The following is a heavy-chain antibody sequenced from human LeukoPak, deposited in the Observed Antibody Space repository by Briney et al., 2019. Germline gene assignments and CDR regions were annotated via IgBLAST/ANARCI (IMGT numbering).Heavy chain of an antibody. V-gene: IGHV3-21*01. Sequence: PGGSLRLSCASSVFTFSRYSMNWVREAPGKGLEWVSSISSSSYIHSADSVRGRFTISRDNAKNSLFLQMNSLRAEDTAVYYCARDEWGDAFDIWGQGTMVTVFS. J-gene: IGHJ3*02. CDR2: ISSSSYI. CDR3: ARDEWGDAFDI. CDR1: VFTFSRYS. D-gene: IGHD1-26*01.